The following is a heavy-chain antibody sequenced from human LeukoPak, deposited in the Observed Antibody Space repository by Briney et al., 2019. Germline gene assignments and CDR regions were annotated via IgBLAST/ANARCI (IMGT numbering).Heavy chain of an antibody. CDR2: ISSSSSTI. Sequence: PGGSLRLSCAASGFTFSSYSMNWVRQAPGKGLEWVSYISSSSSTIYYADSVKGRFTISRDNAKNSLYLQMNSLRAEDTAVYYCAKDITYSSSWYGLDYWGQGTLVTVSS. J-gene: IGHJ4*02. D-gene: IGHD6-13*01. V-gene: IGHV3-48*01. CDR3: AKDITYSSSWYGLDY. CDR1: GFTFSSYS.